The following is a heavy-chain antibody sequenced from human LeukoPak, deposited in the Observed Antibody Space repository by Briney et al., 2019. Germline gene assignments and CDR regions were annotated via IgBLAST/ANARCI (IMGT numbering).Heavy chain of an antibody. D-gene: IGHD3-9*01. CDR1: GFTVSSNY. CDR3: ARAPYFDHYYMDV. CDR2: IYSGGST. Sequence: GGSLRLSCAASGFTVSSNYMSWVRQAPGQGLEWVSVIYSGGSTYYADSVKGRFTISRDNSKNTLYLQMNSLRAEDTAVYYCARAPYFDHYYMDVWGKGTTVTISS. V-gene: IGHV3-66*01. J-gene: IGHJ6*03.